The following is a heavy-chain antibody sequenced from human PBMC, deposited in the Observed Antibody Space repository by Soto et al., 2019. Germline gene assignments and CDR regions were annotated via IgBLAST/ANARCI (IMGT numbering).Heavy chain of an antibody. CDR1: GGSVSSGDYY. CDR2: VYYSGST. CDR3: ARVEYSSGPTVFDP. D-gene: IGHD6-19*01. J-gene: IGHJ5*02. V-gene: IGHV4-61*08. Sequence: SETLSLTCTVSGGSVSSGDYYWSWIRQPPGKGLQWIGYVYYSGSTDYNPSLKSRVTISVDTSKNQFSLKLTSVTVADTAVYYCARVEYSSGPTVFDPWGQGTLVTVSS.